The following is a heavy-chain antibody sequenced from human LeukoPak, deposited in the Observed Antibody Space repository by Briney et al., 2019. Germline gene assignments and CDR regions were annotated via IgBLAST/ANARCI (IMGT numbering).Heavy chain of an antibody. D-gene: IGHD3-10*01. V-gene: IGHV3-7*01. CDR2: INEDGSKK. CDR1: GFTFTNYW. CDR3: ASSSESCSSS. Sequence: GGSLRLSCAASGFTFTNYWMIWVRQAPGKGLEWVANINEDGSKKYYVVSVEGRFTISRDNAKNSVFLQMNSLRADDTGMYYCASSSESCSSSWGQGALVTVSS. J-gene: IGHJ5*02.